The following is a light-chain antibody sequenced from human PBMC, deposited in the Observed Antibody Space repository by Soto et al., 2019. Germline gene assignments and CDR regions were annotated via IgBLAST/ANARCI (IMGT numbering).Light chain of an antibody. CDR2: EVS. J-gene: IGLJ1*01. CDR3: SSYAGSNNYV. V-gene: IGLV2-8*01. CDR1: SSDVGGYNY. Sequence: QSALTQPPSAAGSPGKSVTISCTGTSSDVGGYNYVSWYQQHPGKAPKLMIYEVSKRPSGVPDRFSGYKSGNTASLTVSGLQDEYEADYYCSSYAGSNNYVFGTGTKVTVL.